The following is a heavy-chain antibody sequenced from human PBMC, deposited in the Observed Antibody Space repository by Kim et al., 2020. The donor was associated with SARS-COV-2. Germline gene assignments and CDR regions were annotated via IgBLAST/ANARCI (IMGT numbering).Heavy chain of an antibody. V-gene: IGHV3-30*03. D-gene: IGHD7-27*01. J-gene: IGHJ4*02. CDR2: ISSDGSNK. CDR3: AGYHRDGDPGY. CDR1: GFTFSTYG. Sequence: GGSLRLSCAASGFTFSTYGMHWVRQAPDKGLEWVATISSDGSNKNYADSVKGRFTISRDNSKNTQFLQMNSLRSEDTAVYYCAGYHRDGDPGYWGQGTLVTVSS.